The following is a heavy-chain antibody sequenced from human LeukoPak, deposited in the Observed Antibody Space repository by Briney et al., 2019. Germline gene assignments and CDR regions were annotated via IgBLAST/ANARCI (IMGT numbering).Heavy chain of an antibody. CDR3: ARARQWSWYRINWFDP. D-gene: IGHD6-13*01. CDR1: GGSISSGGYS. Sequence: SETLSLTCTVSGGSISSGGYSWSWIRQHPGKGLEWIGYIYYSGSTYYNPSLKSRVTISVDTSKNQFSLKLSSVTAADTAVYYCARARQWSWYRINWFDPWGQGTLVTVSS. J-gene: IGHJ5*02. CDR2: IYYSGST. V-gene: IGHV4-31*03.